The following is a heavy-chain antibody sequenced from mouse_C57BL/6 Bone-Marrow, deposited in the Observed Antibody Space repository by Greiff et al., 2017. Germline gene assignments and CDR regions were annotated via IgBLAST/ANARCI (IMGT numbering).Heavy chain of an antibody. J-gene: IGHJ4*01. CDR1: GYTFTDYE. D-gene: IGHD2-4*01. CDR2: IDPETGGT. V-gene: IGHV1-15*01. Sequence: VKLMESGAELVRPGASVTLSCKASGYTFTDYEMHWVKQTPVHGLEWIGAIDPETGGTAYNQKFKGKAILTADKSSSTAYMELRSLTSEDSAVYYCTNPRSDYDENYAMDYWGQGTSVTVSS. CDR3: TNPRSDYDENYAMDY.